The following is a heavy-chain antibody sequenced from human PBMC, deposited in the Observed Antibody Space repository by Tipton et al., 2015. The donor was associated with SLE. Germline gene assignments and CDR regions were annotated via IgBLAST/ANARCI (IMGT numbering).Heavy chain of an antibody. CDR3: ARSKAVAADGFDY. J-gene: IGHJ4*02. D-gene: IGHD6-19*01. CDR1: GGSFSGYY. Sequence: TLSLTCAVYGGSFSGYYWSWIRQPPGKGLEWIGKINHSGSTNYNPSLKSRVTISVDTSKNQFSLKLSSVTAADTAVYYCARSKAVAADGFDYWGQGTLVTVSS. V-gene: IGHV4-34*01. CDR2: INHSGST.